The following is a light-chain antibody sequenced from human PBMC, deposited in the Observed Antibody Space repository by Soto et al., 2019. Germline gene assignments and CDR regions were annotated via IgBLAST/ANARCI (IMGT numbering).Light chain of an antibody. CDR2: EVS. V-gene: IGLV2-23*02. CDR1: SSDVGSYNL. CDR3: CSYAGSSTPLI. J-gene: IGLJ1*01. Sequence: QSALTQPASVSGSPGQSITISCTGTSSDVGSYNLVSWYQQHPGKAPKLMIYEVSKRPSGVSNRFSGCKSGNTASLTISGLQAEDEADYYFCSYAGSSTPLIFGTGTKVTVL.